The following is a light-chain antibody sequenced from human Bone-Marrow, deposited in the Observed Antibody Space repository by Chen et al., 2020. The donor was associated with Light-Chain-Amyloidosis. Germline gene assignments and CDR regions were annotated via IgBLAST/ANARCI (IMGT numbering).Light chain of an antibody. CDR1: QRVSGN. V-gene: IGKV3-15*01. J-gene: IGKJ1*01. Sequence: DIVMTQSPATLSVSPGERATLFCRASQRVSGNLAWYQQRPGQAHRLLIHSASTRATGVPARFSGSGFGTDFTLIISSLQSDDFAIDDCQQYENWSRTFGQGTKV. CDR2: SAS. CDR3: QQYENWSRT.